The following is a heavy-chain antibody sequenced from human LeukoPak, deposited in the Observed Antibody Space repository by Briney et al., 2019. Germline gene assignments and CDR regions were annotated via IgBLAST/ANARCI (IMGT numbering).Heavy chain of an antibody. V-gene: IGHV3-21*01. Sequence: PGGSLRLSCAASGFTFSSYSMNWVRQAPGKGLEWVSSISSSSSYIYYADSVKGRFTISRDNAKNSLYLQINSLRVEDTAVYYCARAHNWKYGTFDYWGQGTLVTVSS. D-gene: IGHD1-7*01. CDR2: ISSSSSYI. CDR1: GFTFSSYS. CDR3: ARAHNWKYGTFDY. J-gene: IGHJ4*02.